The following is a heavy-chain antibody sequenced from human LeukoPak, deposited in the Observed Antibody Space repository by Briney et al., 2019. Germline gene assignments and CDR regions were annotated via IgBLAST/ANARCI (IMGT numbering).Heavy chain of an antibody. CDR1: GFTFSSYA. CDR2: ISGSGGST. Sequence: GGSLRLSCAASGFTFSSYAMSWVRQAPGKGLEWVSAISGSGGSTYYADSVKGRFTISRDNSKNTLYLQMNSLRAEDTAVYYRATTIFGVVKPADYWGQGTLVTVSS. D-gene: IGHD3-3*01. J-gene: IGHJ4*02. V-gene: IGHV3-23*01. CDR3: ATTIFGVVKPADY.